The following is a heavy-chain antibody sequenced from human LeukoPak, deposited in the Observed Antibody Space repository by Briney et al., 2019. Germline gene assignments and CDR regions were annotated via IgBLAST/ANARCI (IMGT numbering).Heavy chain of an antibody. CDR1: GYSFTNYD. Sequence: ASVKVSCKASGYSFTNYDINWVRQATGQGLEWMGWINPNSGNTDYAQMFQDRVIMTRNNSINTVYMELTGLTTEDTAVYYCVRELGYGSGSYYLNWFDPWGQGTLVSVSS. J-gene: IGHJ5*02. CDR3: VRELGYGSGSYYLNWFDP. CDR2: INPNSGNT. D-gene: IGHD3-10*01. V-gene: IGHV1-8*01.